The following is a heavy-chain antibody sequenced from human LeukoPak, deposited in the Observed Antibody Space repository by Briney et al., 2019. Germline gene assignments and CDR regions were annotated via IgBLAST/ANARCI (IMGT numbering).Heavy chain of an antibody. V-gene: IGHV4-4*07. CDR2: IYTSGST. CDR1: GGSISSYY. Sequence: SETLSLTCTVSGGSISSYYWSWIRQPAGKGLEWIGRIYTSGSTNYNPSLKSRVTISVDTSKNQFSLKLSSVTAADTAVYYCARVITGTTFSGMDVWGQGTTVTVSS. CDR3: ARVITGTTFSGMDV. D-gene: IGHD1-7*01. J-gene: IGHJ6*02.